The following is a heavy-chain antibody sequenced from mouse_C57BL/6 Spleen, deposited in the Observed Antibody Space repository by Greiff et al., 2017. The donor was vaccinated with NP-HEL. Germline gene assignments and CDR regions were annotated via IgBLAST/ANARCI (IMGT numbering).Heavy chain of an antibody. J-gene: IGHJ1*03. CDR2: IYPSDSET. Sequence: QVQLQQPGAELVRPGSSVKLSCKASGYTFTSYWMDWVKQRPGQGLEWIGNIYPSDSETHYNQKFKDKATLTVDKSSSTAYMQLSSLTSEDSAVYYCARGAYYGYDVRYFDVWGTGTTVTVSS. CDR3: ARGAYYGYDVRYFDV. V-gene: IGHV1-61*01. CDR1: GYTFTSYW. D-gene: IGHD2-9*01.